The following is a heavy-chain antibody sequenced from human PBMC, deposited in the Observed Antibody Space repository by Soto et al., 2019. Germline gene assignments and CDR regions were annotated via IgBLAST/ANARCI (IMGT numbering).Heavy chain of an antibody. CDR1: GGSISSGGYY. D-gene: IGHD3-10*01. CDR2: IYYSGST. CDR3: ATLRGLGEVSPYFDS. Sequence: SETLSLTCTVSGGSISSGGYYWSWIRQHPGKGLEWIGYIYYSGSTYYNPSLKSRVTISVDTSKNQFSLKLSSVTAADTAVYYCATLRGLGEVSPYFDSWGQGRMVTVS. V-gene: IGHV4-31*03. J-gene: IGHJ4*02.